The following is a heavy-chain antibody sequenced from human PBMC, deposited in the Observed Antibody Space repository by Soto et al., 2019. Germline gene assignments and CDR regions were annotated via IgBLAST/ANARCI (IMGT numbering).Heavy chain of an antibody. Sequence: QVQLVQSGAEMKKPGSSVKVSCMASGGSFNSYAINWVRQAPGQGLEWVGGVIPDYDRRNYAQKFQGRATITADKSTSTVYMELSRLGSEHTAVYFCARDPSNDYGGDTFDYWGQRTLVTVSS. J-gene: IGHJ4*02. CDR1: GGSFNSYA. CDR2: VIPDYDRR. V-gene: IGHV1-69*06. D-gene: IGHD4-17*01. CDR3: ARDPSNDYGGDTFDY.